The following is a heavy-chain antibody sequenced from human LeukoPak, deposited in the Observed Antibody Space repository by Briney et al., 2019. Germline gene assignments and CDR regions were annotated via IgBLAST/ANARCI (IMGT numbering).Heavy chain of an antibody. Sequence: GGSLRLSCAASGFTFSTYAMSWVRQAPGKGLEWVSSISSSGDRTFYADSVKDRFTISRDNSENTLYLQMSRLRAEDTAVYYCAKDPFYCTNGVCSQYYFDYWGQGTLVTVSS. CDR1: GFTFSTYA. CDR2: ISSSGDRT. D-gene: IGHD2-8*01. J-gene: IGHJ4*02. V-gene: IGHV3-23*01. CDR3: AKDPFYCTNGVCSQYYFDY.